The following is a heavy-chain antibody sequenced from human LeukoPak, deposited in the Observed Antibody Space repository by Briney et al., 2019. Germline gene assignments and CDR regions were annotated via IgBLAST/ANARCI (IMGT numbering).Heavy chain of an antibody. Sequence: GSSLRLSCAASGFIFDSYGMHWVRQAPGKGLEWVAVIWYDGSKKFYKDSVKGRFDISRDNAKNSLYLQMNSLRAEDTAVYYCAQNGDSDYWGQGTLVTVSS. CDR3: AQNGDSDY. D-gene: IGHD4-17*01. J-gene: IGHJ4*02. V-gene: IGHV3-33*01. CDR1: GFIFDSYG. CDR2: IWYDGSKK.